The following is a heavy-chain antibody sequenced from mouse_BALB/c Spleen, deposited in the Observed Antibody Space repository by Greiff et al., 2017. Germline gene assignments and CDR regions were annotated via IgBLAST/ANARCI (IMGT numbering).Heavy chain of an antibody. J-gene: IGHJ2*01. D-gene: IGHD2-3*01. Sequence: QVQLQQSGAELVRPGTSVKVSCKASGYAFTNYLIEWVKQRPGQGLEWIGVINPGSGGTNYNEKFKGKATLTADKSSSTAYMQLSSLTSDDSAVYFCARVGRWLLYFDYWGQGTTLTVSS. CDR2: INPGSGGT. CDR1: GYAFTNYL. V-gene: IGHV1-54*01. CDR3: ARVGRWLLYFDY.